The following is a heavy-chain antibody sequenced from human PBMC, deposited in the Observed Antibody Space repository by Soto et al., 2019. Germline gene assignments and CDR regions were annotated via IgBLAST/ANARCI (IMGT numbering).Heavy chain of an antibody. Sequence: QVQLQESGPGVVKPSETLSLTCTVSGGSISSYYWSWIRQLPGRGLEWIGYIYYNGSPNYNPSLKSRVTMSVVTSKNQFSLRLSSVTAADTAVYYCAGLDVNGYSFFDHWGQGTLVSVSS. CDR1: GGSISSYY. J-gene: IGHJ4*02. V-gene: IGHV4-59*08. CDR3: AGLDVNGYSFFDH. CDR2: IYYNGSP. D-gene: IGHD3-22*01.